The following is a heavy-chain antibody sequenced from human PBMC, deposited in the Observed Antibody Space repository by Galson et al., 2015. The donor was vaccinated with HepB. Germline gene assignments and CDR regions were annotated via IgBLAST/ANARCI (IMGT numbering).Heavy chain of an antibody. CDR3: ASTYYYDSSGYYYLGY. CDR2: ISWNSGSI. J-gene: IGHJ4*02. D-gene: IGHD3-22*01. Sequence: SLRLSCAASGFTFDDYAMHWVRQAPGKGLEWVSGISWNSGSIGYADSVKGRFTISRDNAKNSLYLQMNSLRAEDTAVYYCASTYYYDSSGYYYLGYWGQGTLVTVSS. CDR1: GFTFDDYA. V-gene: IGHV3-9*01.